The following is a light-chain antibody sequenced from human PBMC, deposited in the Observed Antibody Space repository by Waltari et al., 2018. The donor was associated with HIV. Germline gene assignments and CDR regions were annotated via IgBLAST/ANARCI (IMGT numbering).Light chain of an antibody. CDR1: SFNIAIDY. J-gene: IGLJ3*02. Sequence: QSVLTQSPSVSAAPGQKVTISCSASSFNIAIDYVSWYQQLPGTAPKLLIYDTDKRPSGIPDRFSGSQSGASASLGITGLQTGDEADYYCGAWDSSLSAVVFGGGTKLTVL. CDR3: GAWDSSLSAVV. CDR2: DTD. V-gene: IGLV1-51*02.